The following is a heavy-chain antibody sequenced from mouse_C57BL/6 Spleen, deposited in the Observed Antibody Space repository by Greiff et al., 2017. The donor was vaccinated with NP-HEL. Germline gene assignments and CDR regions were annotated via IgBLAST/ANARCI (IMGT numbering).Heavy chain of an antibody. J-gene: IGHJ3*01. CDR1: GYTFTSYW. D-gene: IGHD2-4*01. Sequence: QVQLQQPGAELEKPGASVKLSCKASGYTFTSYWMHWVKQRPGQGLEWIGMIHPNSGSTNYNEKFKSKATLTVDKSSSTAYMQLSSLTSEDSAVYYCARSSYYDYDIAYWGQGTLVTVSA. CDR3: ARSSYYDYDIAY. CDR2: IHPNSGST. V-gene: IGHV1-64*01.